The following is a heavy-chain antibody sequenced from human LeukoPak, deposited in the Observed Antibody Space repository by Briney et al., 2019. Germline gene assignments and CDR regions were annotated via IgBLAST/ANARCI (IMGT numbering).Heavy chain of an antibody. CDR2: ISYDGSNK. CDR1: GFTFSSYA. CDR3: ASDNRFDP. Sequence: GGSLRLSCAASGFTFSSYAMHWVRQAPGKGLEWVAVISYDGSNKYYADSVKGRFTISRGNSKNTLYLQMNSLRAEDTAVYYCASDNRFDPWGQGTLVTVSS. J-gene: IGHJ5*02. V-gene: IGHV3-30-3*01.